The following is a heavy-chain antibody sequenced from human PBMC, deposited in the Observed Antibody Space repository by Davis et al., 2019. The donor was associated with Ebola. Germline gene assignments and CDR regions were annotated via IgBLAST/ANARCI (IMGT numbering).Heavy chain of an antibody. CDR2: IDYSGST. J-gene: IGHJ6*02. CDR1: GGSISSYY. CDR3: ARHATGSRRGMDV. V-gene: IGHV4-59*08. D-gene: IGHD1-1*01. Sequence: MPGGSLRLSCTVSGGSISSYYWSWIRQSPGKGLEWIGYIDYSGSTNYNPSLKSRVTISVDTSKNQFSLKASSVTAADTAIYYCARHATGSRRGMDVWGQGTTVTVSS.